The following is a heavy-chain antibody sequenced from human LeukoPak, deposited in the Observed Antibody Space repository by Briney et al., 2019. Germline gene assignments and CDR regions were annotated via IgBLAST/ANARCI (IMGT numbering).Heavy chain of an antibody. CDR2: IIPIFGTA. Sequence: SVKVSCKASGGTFSSYAISWVRQAPGQGLEWMGGIIPIFGTANYAQKFQGRVTITTDESTSTAYMELSSLRSEDTAVYYCTRRAARWQFDLWGRGTLLTVSS. J-gene: IGHJ2*01. V-gene: IGHV1-69*05. CDR1: GGTFSSYA. CDR3: TRRAARWQFDL. D-gene: IGHD5-24*01.